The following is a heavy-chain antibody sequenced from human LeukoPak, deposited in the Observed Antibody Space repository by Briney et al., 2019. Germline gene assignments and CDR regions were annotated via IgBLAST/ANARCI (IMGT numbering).Heavy chain of an antibody. CDR1: GGSISSYY. D-gene: IGHD3-3*01. CDR3: ARGVFWSGYRQMYYFDY. Sequence: SETLSLTCTVSGGSISSYYWSWIRQPPGKGLEWIGHVYHDGSSNYNPSLKSRVTTSVDTSRNQFSLKLNSMTAADTAVYYCARGVFWSGYRQMYYFDYWGQGTLVTVSS. CDR2: VYHDGSS. V-gene: IGHV4-59*01. J-gene: IGHJ4*02.